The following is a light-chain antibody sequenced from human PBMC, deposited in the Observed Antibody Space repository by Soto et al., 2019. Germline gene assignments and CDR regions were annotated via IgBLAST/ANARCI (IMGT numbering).Light chain of an antibody. V-gene: IGKV3-20*01. CDR2: GAS. Sequence: EIVLTQSPGTLSLSPGERGTLSCRASQTMRSSHLASYQQKPGQAPRLLIYGASSRATGIPDRFSGSGSGTEFTLTISRLEPEDFAVFYCQQYGSSPRTFGQGTKVDIK. CDR3: QQYGSSPRT. CDR1: QTMRSSH. J-gene: IGKJ1*01.